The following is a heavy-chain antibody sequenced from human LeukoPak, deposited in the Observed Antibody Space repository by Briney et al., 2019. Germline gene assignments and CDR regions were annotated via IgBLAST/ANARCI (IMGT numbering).Heavy chain of an antibody. D-gene: IGHD6-19*01. CDR1: GYTLTELS. V-gene: IGHV1-3*01. J-gene: IGHJ3*01. Sequence: ASVKVSCKVSGYTLTELSMHWVRQAPGKGLEWMGWINAGNGNTKYSQRFQGRVTITRDTSASTAYMELSSLRSEDTAVYYCARSNSGWDAFDVWGQGTMVTVSS. CDR2: INAGNGNT. CDR3: ARSNSGWDAFDV.